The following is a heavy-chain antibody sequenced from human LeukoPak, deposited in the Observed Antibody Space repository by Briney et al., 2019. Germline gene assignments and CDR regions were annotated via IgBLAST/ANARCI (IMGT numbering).Heavy chain of an antibody. Sequence: SETLSLTCTVSGGSISSYYWSWLRQPPGKGLEWIGYIYYSGSTNYNPSLKSRVTRSVDTSKSQFSLKLSSVTAAVTAVYYCARGQFDSSGHYYEADAFDIWGQGTMVTVSS. J-gene: IGHJ3*02. CDR3: ARGQFDSSGHYYEADAFDI. CDR2: IYYSGST. D-gene: IGHD3-22*01. CDR1: GGSISSYY. V-gene: IGHV4-59*01.